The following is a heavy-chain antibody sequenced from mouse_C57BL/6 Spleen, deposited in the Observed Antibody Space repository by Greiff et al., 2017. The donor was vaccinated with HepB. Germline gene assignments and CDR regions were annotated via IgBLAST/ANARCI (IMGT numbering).Heavy chain of an antibody. CDR2: ISDGGSYT. Sequence: EVQLVESGGGLVKPGGSLKLSCAASGFTFSSYAMSWVRQTPEKRLEWVATISDGGSYTYYPDNVKGRFTISRDNAKNNLYLQMSHLKSEDTAMYYCAREDYYYGSSYPWFAYWGQVTLVTVSA. V-gene: IGHV5-4*01. CDR1: GFTFSSYA. D-gene: IGHD1-1*01. J-gene: IGHJ3*01. CDR3: AREDYYYGSSYPWFAY.